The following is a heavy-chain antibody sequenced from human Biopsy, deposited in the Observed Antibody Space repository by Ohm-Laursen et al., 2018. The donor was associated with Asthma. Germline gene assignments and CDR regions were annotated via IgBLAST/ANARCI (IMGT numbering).Heavy chain of an antibody. D-gene: IGHD4-17*01. V-gene: IGHV1-24*01. CDR1: GHSLTDLS. Sequence: GSSVKVSCKVSGHSLTDLSMHWVRQAPGQGLEWMGGHDHEEGGTVNARRFQGRVTMTEGTSTDTAYMELSSLSSDDTAVYYCASDFPKDYVRYNFQFWGQGTLVTVSS. CDR2: HDHEEGGT. J-gene: IGHJ4*02. CDR3: ASDFPKDYVRYNFQF.